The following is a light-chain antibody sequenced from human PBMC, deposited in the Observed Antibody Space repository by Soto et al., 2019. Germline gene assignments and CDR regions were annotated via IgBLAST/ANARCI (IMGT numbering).Light chain of an antibody. CDR1: QGIRND. J-gene: IGKJ5*01. CDR3: LQDYNYT. CDR2: AAS. Sequence: AIQMTQSPSSLSASVGDRVTITCRASQGIRNDLGWYQQKPGKAPKLLIYAASSLQSGVPSRFSGSGSGTDFALTISSLQPEDFATYYCLQDYNYTFGQGTRLEIK. V-gene: IGKV1-6*01.